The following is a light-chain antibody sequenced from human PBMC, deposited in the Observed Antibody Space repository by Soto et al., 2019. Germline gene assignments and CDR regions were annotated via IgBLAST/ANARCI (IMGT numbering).Light chain of an antibody. CDR1: RSNIGSNY. V-gene: IGLV1-47*01. CDR3: AAWDDSLSGRV. J-gene: IGLJ3*02. Sequence: QSVLTQPPSASGTPGQRVTISRSGSRSNIGSNYVYWYQQLPGTAPKLLIYRNNQRPSGVPDRFSGSKSGTSASLAISGLRSEDEADYYCAAWDDSLSGRVFGGGTKVTVL. CDR2: RNN.